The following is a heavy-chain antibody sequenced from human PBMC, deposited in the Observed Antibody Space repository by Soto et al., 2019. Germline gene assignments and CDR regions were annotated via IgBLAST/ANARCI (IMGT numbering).Heavy chain of an antibody. CDR1: GFNVGAFA. V-gene: IGHV3-23*01. D-gene: IGHD1-20*01. CDR2: ISVSDAFI. CDR3: TRETVASITGLDY. Sequence: EVQLLESGGDLVQPGGSLRLSCAASGFNVGAFAVNWVRQAPGKGLEWVSGISVSDAFIYYADSVRGRFSISRDASENILYLQMNSLRVDDTALYYCTRETVASITGLDYLGPGTLVTVSS. J-gene: IGHJ4*02.